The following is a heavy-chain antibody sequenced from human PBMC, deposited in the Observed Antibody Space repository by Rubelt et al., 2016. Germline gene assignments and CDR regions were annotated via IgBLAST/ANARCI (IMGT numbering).Heavy chain of an antibody. D-gene: IGHD1-26*01. Sequence: IEWMGIIYPGDSDTRYSPSFQGQVTISADKSISTAYLQWSSLKASDTAMYYCARHPDSGSYGADYWGQGTLVTVSS. V-gene: IGHV5-51*01. CDR2: IYPGDSDT. CDR3: ARHPDSGSYGADY. J-gene: IGHJ4*02.